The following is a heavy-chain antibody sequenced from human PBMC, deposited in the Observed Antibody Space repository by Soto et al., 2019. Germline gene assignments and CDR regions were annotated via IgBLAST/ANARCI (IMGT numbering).Heavy chain of an antibody. CDR3: ARDAKWDPRGVEAQQDDCFDY. CDR1: GYTFTSYA. J-gene: IGHJ4*02. CDR2: VDTGNGNT. D-gene: IGHD1-26*01. V-gene: IGHV1-3*04. Sequence: QVQLVQSGAEVKKPGASVKVSCKASGYTFTSYAIHWVRQAPGQSLEWMGWVDTGNGNTKYSQKFQGRVTITRDTYANTADMELSSLRSEDTAVYYCARDAKWDPRGVEAQQDDCFDYWGQGTLVTVSS.